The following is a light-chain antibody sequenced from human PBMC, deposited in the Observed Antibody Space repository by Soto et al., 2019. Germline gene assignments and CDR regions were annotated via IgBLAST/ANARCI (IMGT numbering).Light chain of an antibody. CDR3: AAWDDSLNGHV. J-gene: IGLJ1*01. CDR2: PTN. V-gene: IGLV1-44*01. CDR1: SFNIGASS. Sequence: SLLTQPHAASVTPVQRGTISCSGSSFNIGASSVHWFQQLPGTAPKLLISPTNQRPSGVPERFSGSKSGTSASLAISGLQSEDEADYYCAAWDDSLNGHVFGTGTKVTVL.